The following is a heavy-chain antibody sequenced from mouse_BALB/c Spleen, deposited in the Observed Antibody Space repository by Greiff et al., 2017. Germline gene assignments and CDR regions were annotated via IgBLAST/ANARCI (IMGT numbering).Heavy chain of an antibody. CDR1: GYTFTSYY. Sequence: QVQLQQSGAELVKPGASVKLSCKASGYTFTSYYMYWVKQRPGQGLEWIGEINPSNGGTNFNEKFKSKATLTVDKSSSTAYMQLSSLTSEDSAVYYCTNGKGYFDYWGQGTTLTVSS. D-gene: IGHD2-1*01. CDR3: TNGKGYFDY. CDR2: INPSNGGT. J-gene: IGHJ2*01. V-gene: IGHV1S81*02.